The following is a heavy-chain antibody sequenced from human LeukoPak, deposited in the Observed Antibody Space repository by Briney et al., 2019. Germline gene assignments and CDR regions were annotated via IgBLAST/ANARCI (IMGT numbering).Heavy chain of an antibody. CDR1: GGSISSSSYY. D-gene: IGHD3-22*01. CDR3: ARHDTMIVVVDY. CDR2: IYYSGST. J-gene: IGHJ4*02. V-gene: IGHV4-39*01. Sequence: PSETLFLTCTVSGGSISSSSYYWGWIRQPPGKGLEWIGSIYYSGSTYYNPSLKGRVTISVDTSKNQFSLKLSSVTAANTAVYYCARHDTMIVVVDYWGQGTLVTVSS.